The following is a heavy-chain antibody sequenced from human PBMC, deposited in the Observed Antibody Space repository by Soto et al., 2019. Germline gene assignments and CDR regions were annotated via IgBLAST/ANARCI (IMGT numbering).Heavy chain of an antibody. D-gene: IGHD6-13*01. J-gene: IGHJ3*02. Sequence: QITLKETGPTLVKPTQTLTLTCTFSGFSLSTRRVGVGWIRQPPGKALEWLALIYWDDAKRYSPSLKSRLTITKDTSKSQVVLTMTNMGPVDTATYYCAHSTYSSSWYGDAFDIWGQGTMVTVSS. CDR3: AHSTYSSSWYGDAFDI. V-gene: IGHV2-5*02. CDR1: GFSLSTRRVG. CDR2: IYWDDAK.